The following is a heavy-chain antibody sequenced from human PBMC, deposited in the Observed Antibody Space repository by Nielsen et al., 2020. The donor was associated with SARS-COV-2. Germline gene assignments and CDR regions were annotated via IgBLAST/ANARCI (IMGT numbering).Heavy chain of an antibody. V-gene: IGHV3-30-3*01. J-gene: IGHJ4*02. CDR2: ISYDGSNK. CDR3: ASWEWFHH. CDR1: GFTFSSYA. D-gene: IGHD3-3*01. Sequence: GESLKISCAASGFTFSSYAMHWVRQAPGKGLEWVAVISYDGSNKYYADSVKGRFTISRDNSKNTLYLQMNSLRAEDTAGYYCASWEWFHHWGQGTLVTVSS.